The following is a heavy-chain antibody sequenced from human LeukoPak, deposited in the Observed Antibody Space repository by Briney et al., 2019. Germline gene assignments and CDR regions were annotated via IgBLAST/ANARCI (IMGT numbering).Heavy chain of an antibody. D-gene: IGHD4-17*01. CDR3: ARALRSVTFPRYFFDY. CDR2: INPNSGDT. CDR1: GYTFTGYY. V-gene: IGHV1-2*02. Sequence: ASVKVSCKPSGYTFTGYYLHWVRQAPGQGLEWMGWINPNSGDTSYAQKFQGRVTMTRDTSISTAYMELSRLRSDDTAGFYCARALRSVTFPRYFFDYWGQGTLVTVSS. J-gene: IGHJ4*02.